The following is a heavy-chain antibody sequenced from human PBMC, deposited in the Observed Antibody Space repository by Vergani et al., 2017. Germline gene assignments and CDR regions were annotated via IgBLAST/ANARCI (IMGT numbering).Heavy chain of an antibody. V-gene: IGHV5-51*01. Sequence: EVQLVQSGAEVKTPGESLKISCKGSGYSFTSYWIGWVRQMPGKGLEWMGIIYPGDSDTRYSPAFQGQVTISADKAISTAYLQWSSLKASDTAMYYCARHAVAGGYYYCYYGMDVWGQGTTVTVSS. J-gene: IGHJ6*02. CDR1: GYSFTSYW. CDR2: IYPGDSDT. D-gene: IGHD6-19*01. CDR3: ARHAVAGGYYYCYYGMDV.